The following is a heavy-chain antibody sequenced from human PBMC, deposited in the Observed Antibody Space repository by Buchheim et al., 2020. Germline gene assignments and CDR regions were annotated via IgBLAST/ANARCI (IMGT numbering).Heavy chain of an antibody. V-gene: IGHV1-8*02. CDR3: ARALGITMIVGGY. Sequence: QVQLVQSGPEVKRPGASVKVSCKASGYTFTAYHFHWVRQAPGQGLEWMGWMNPNSGNTGYAQKFQGRVTMTRNTSISTASMELSSLRSEDTAVYYCARALGITMIVGGYWGQGTL. D-gene: IGHD3-22*01. CDR1: GYTFTAYH. J-gene: IGHJ4*02. CDR2: MNPNSGNT.